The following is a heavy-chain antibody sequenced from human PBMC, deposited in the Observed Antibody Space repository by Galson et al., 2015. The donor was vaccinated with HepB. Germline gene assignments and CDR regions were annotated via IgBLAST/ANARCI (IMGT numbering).Heavy chain of an antibody. D-gene: IGHD2-15*01. CDR3: ARLMGALGYCSGGSCYSPRD. J-gene: IGHJ4*02. CDR2: IKEDGSEK. Sequence: SLRLSCAASGFAFNNYKMFWVRQAPGKGLEWVATIKEDGSEKYYVDSVEGRFTISRDNAKNSLYLQMNSLRAEDTAVYYCARLMGALGYCSGGSCYSPRDRGQGTLVTVSS. CDR1: GFAFNNYK. V-gene: IGHV3-7*03.